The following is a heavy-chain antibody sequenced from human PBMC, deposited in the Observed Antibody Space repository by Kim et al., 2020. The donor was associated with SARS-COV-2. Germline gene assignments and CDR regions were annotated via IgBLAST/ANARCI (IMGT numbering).Heavy chain of an antibody. Sequence: SETLSLTCTVSGGSISSYYWSWIRQPPGKGLEWIGYIYYSGSTNYNPSLKSRVTISVDTSKNQFSLKLSCVTAAATAVYYCARAQGNDGFGELFSGNYYGMDVWGQGTTVTVS. J-gene: IGHJ6*02. D-gene: IGHD3-10*01. V-gene: IGHV4-59*01. CDR3: ARAQGNDGFGELFSGNYYGMDV. CDR2: IYYSGST. CDR1: GGSISSYY.